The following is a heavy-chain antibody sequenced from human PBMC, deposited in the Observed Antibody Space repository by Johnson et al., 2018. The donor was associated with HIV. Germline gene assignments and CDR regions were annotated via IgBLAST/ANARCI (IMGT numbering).Heavy chain of an antibody. Sequence: VQLVESGGGVVRPGGSLRLSCAASGFTFSDYYMSWIRQAPGKGLEWVSVIYSGGSTYYADSVKGRFTISRDNSKNTLYLQMNSLRAEDTAVYYFARSFPSSLLTSMASYAFDIWGQGTLATVSS. J-gene: IGHJ3*02. CDR3: ARSFPSSLLTSMASYAFDI. D-gene: IGHD5-18*01. CDR1: GFTFSDYY. CDR2: IYSGGST. V-gene: IGHV3-66*02.